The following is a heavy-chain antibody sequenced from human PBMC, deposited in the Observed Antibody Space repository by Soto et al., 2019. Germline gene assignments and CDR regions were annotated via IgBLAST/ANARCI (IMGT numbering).Heavy chain of an antibody. J-gene: IGHJ4*02. CDR2: IIPMFRSS. D-gene: IGHD3-10*02. CDR3: AKDVGFQQHLFVFDL. Sequence: SVKVSCKASGGTFTDYAFSWVRQAPVQGLEWMGGIIPMFRSSNFAQKFQDRLTIFEDASAGTAYMELSSLRSDDTAIYYCAKDVGFQQHLFVFDLWGQGTLVTLSS. CDR1: GGTFTDYA. V-gene: IGHV1-69*13.